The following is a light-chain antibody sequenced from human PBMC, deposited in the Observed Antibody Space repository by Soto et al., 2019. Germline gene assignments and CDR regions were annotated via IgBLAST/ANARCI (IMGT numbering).Light chain of an antibody. Sequence: QAVVTQPASVSGSPGQSITISFTGTSCDVGGYNYVSWYQQHPGKAPQLMIYDVSNRPSGVSNRFSGSKSGNTASLTISVLQGDDGADYYCSSYTSSSTQVFGGGAKLTVL. CDR3: SSYTSSSTQV. J-gene: IGLJ2*01. V-gene: IGLV2-14*01. CDR1: SCDVGGYNY. CDR2: DVS.